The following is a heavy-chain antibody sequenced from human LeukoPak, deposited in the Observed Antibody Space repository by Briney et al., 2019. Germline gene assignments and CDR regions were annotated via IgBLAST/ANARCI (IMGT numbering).Heavy chain of an antibody. CDR3: ARDHRPRGWFDP. CDR2: IYYSGST. V-gene: IGHV4-61*01. Sequence: SETLSLTCTVSGGSVSSGSYYWSWIRQPPGKGLVWIGYIYYSGSTNYNPSLKSRVTISVDTSKNQFSLKLSSVTAADTAVYYCARDHRPRGWFDPWGQGTLVTVSS. J-gene: IGHJ5*02. D-gene: IGHD6-6*01. CDR1: GGSVSSGSYY.